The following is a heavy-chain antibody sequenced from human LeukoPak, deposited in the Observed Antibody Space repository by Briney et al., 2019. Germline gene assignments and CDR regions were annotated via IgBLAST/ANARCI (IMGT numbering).Heavy chain of an antibody. CDR2: ISDSGGST. CDR1: GFTFSSYA. Sequence: GGSLRLSCSASGFTFSSYAMHWVRQAPGKGLEYVSAISDSGGSTYYADSVKGRFTISRDNSKNTLYLQMSSLRAEDTSVYFCVRGYSFGPYAIDVWGQGTTVTVSS. V-gene: IGHV3-64D*09. D-gene: IGHD2-15*01. J-gene: IGHJ6*02. CDR3: VRGYSFGPYAIDV.